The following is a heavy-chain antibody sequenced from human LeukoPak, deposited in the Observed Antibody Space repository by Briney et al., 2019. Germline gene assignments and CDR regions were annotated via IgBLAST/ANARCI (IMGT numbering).Heavy chain of an antibody. J-gene: IGHJ3*02. D-gene: IGHD2-15*01. Sequence: SETLSLTCPVSGGSISSSSYYWGWIRQPPGKGLEWIGSIYYSGSTYYNPSLKSRVTISVDTSKNQFSLKLSSVTAADTAVYYCARADIVVVVAATGAFDIWGQGTMVTVSS. V-gene: IGHV4-39*07. CDR1: GGSISSSSYY. CDR3: ARADIVVVVAATGAFDI. CDR2: IYYSGST.